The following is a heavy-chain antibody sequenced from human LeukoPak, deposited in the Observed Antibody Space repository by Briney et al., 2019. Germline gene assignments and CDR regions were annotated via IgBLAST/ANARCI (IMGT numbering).Heavy chain of an antibody. CDR2: VRTDVGSE. CDR3: AKDRYSTSSTFTINPFDY. J-gene: IGHJ4*02. V-gene: IGHV3-30*02. CDR1: GFMFSAYG. D-gene: IGHD2-2*01. Sequence: GGSLRLSCAASGFMFSAYGMHWVRQAPGKGLEWVAFVRTDVGSEYYADSVKGRFSISRDNSKRTVDLQMNSLRLEDTAIYYCAKDRYSTSSTFTINPFDYWGQGILVTVSS.